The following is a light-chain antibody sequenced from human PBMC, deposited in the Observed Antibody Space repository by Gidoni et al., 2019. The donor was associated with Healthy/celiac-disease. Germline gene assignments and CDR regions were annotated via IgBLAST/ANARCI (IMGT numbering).Light chain of an antibody. CDR2: AAS. Sequence: DIQMTQSPSSLSASVGDRVTITCRASQSISSYLNWYQQKPGKAPKLLIYAASSLQSGVPSRFSGSGSGTDFTLTISSLQPEDFATYYCQQSYSTTTPTFXQXTKVXIK. J-gene: IGKJ1*01. CDR3: QQSYSTTTPT. CDR1: QSISSY. V-gene: IGKV1-39*01.